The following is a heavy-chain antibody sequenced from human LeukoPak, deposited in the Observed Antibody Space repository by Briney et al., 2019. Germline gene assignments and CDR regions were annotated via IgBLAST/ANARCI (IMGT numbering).Heavy chain of an antibody. CDR3: ARVVAVTGTPVYYMDV. V-gene: IGHV1-2*02. D-gene: IGHD6-19*01. Sequence: ASVKVSCKASGYMFTGYYMHWVRQAPGQGLEWMGWINPNSGGTNYAQKFQGRVTMTRDTSISTAYMDLNRLRSDDTAVYYCARVVAVTGTPVYYMDVWGKGTAVTVSS. J-gene: IGHJ6*03. CDR2: INPNSGGT. CDR1: GYMFTGYY.